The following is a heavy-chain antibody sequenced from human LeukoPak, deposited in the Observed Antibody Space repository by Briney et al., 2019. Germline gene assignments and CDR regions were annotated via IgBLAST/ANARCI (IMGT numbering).Heavy chain of an antibody. CDR1: GYTLTELS. Sequence: ASAKVSCKVSGYTLTELSMHWVRQAPGKGLEWMGGFDPEDGETIYAQKFQGRVTMTEDTSTDTAYMELSSLRSEDTAVYYCATWGSCGGDCYPIDYWGQGTLVSASS. V-gene: IGHV1-24*01. CDR3: ATWGSCGGDCYPIDY. D-gene: IGHD2-21*02. CDR2: FDPEDGET. J-gene: IGHJ4*02.